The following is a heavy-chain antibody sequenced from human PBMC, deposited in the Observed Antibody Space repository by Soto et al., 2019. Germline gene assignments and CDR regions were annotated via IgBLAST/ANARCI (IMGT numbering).Heavy chain of an antibody. CDR1: GFTFSSYR. Sequence: EVQLVESGGGLVQPGGSLRLSCAASGFTFSSYRLNWVRQAPGKGLEWVSYISSSSSTIYYADSVKGRLTIPRDNAKNSLYRQMNSLRAEDTAVYYCARDKGRSPLDYWGQGTLVTVSS. V-gene: IGHV3-48*01. J-gene: IGHJ4*02. CDR2: ISSSSSTI. D-gene: IGHD2-15*01. CDR3: ARDKGRSPLDY.